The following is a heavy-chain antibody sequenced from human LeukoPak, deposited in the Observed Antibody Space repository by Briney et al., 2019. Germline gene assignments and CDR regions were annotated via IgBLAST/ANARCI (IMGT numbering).Heavy chain of an antibody. D-gene: IGHD3-10*01. CDR1: GFTFSSYS. CDR3: ARDLAMVRGVTRYNWFDP. J-gene: IGHJ5*02. CDR2: ISSSSSYI. V-gene: IGHV3-21*01. Sequence: GGSLRLSCAASGFTFSSYSMNWVRQAPGKGLEWVSSISSSSSYIYYVDSVKGRFTISRDNAKNSLYLQMNSLRAEDTAVYYCARDLAMVRGVTRYNWFDPWGQGTLVAVSS.